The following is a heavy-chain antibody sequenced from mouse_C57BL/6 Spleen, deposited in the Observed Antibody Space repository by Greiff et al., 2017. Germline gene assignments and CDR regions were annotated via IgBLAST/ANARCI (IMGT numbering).Heavy chain of an antibody. Sequence: QVQLKQPGAELVKPGASVKLSCKASGYTFTSYWMHWVKQRPGQGLEWIGMIHPNSGSTNYNEKFKSKATLTVDKSSSTAYMQLSSLTSEDSAVYYCAKIYYDYDDAMDYWGQGTSVTVSS. D-gene: IGHD2-4*01. CDR1: GYTFTSYW. J-gene: IGHJ4*01. V-gene: IGHV1-64*01. CDR2: IHPNSGST. CDR3: AKIYYDYDDAMDY.